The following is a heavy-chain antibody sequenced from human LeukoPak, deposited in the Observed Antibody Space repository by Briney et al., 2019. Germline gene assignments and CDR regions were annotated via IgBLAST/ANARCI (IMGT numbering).Heavy chain of an antibody. J-gene: IGHJ5*02. Sequence: SETLSLTCTVSGGSISSSSYYWGWIRQPPGKGLEWIGSIYYSGSTNYNPSLKSRVTISVDTSKNQLSLKLSSVTAADTAVYYCAVAVGYDAGXFDPXGQGTLVTVX. V-gene: IGHV4-39*07. CDR3: AVAVGYDAGXFDP. D-gene: IGHD5-12*01. CDR1: GGSISSSSYY. CDR2: IYYSGST.